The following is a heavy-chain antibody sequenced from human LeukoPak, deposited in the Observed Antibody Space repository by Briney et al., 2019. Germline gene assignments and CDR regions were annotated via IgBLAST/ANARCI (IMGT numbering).Heavy chain of an antibody. CDR2: ISYDGSNK. CDR1: GFTFSSYG. V-gene: IGHV3-30*18. Sequence: GRSLRLSCAASGFTFSSYGMHWVRQAPGKGLEWVALISYDGSNKYYADSVKGRFTISRDNSRNTLYLQMNSLRADDTAVYYCAKTLAGDGVDVWGKGTTVTVSS. D-gene: IGHD3-10*01. CDR3: AKTLAGDGVDV. J-gene: IGHJ6*04.